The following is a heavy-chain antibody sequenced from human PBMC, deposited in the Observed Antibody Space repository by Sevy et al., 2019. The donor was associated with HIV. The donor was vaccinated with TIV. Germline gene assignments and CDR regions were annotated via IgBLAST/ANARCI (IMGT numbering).Heavy chain of an antibody. CDR2: IIPIFGPA. CDR3: ATGITGTTRPYFDY. D-gene: IGHD1-7*01. J-gene: IGHJ4*02. V-gene: IGHV1-69*13. CDR1: GSTFSRYV. Sequence: ASVKVSCKASGSTFSRYVISWVRQAPGQGLEWMGGIIPIFGPANYAQKFQDRVAITADESTSTAYMELTSLRSEDTAVYYCATGITGTTRPYFDYWGQGALVTVSS.